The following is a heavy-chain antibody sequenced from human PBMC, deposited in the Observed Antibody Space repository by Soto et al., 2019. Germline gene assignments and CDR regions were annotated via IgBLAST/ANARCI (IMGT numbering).Heavy chain of an antibody. Sequence: GGSLRLSCAASGFTFDDYAMHWVRQAPGKGLEWVSGISWNSGSIGYADSVKGRFTISRDNAKNSLYLQMNSLRAEDTALYYCAKSVELYYYYGMDVWGQGTTVTVSS. CDR2: ISWNSGSI. CDR1: GFTFDDYA. J-gene: IGHJ6*02. V-gene: IGHV3-9*01. CDR3: AKSVELYYYYGMDV. D-gene: IGHD1-7*01.